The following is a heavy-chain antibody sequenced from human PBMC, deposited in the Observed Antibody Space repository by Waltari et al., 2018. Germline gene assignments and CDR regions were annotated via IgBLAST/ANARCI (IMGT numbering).Heavy chain of an antibody. CDR1: GGTFSSYA. CDR3: ASAPYCTNGVCYPRGYFDL. D-gene: IGHD2-8*01. V-gene: IGHV1-69*04. Sequence: QVQLVQSGAEVKKPGSSVKVSCKASGGTFSSYAISWVRQAPGQGLGWMVRIIPSIGTANYEQKFRGRVTITDDNSTSTAYMGLSSLGSEDTAVYYCASAPYCTNGVCYPRGYFDLWGRGTLVTVSS. CDR2: IIPSIGTA. J-gene: IGHJ2*01.